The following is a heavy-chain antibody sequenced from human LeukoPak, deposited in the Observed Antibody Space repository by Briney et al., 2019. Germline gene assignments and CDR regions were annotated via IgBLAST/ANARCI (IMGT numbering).Heavy chain of an antibody. D-gene: IGHD3-16*01. CDR2: IYDDGSA. CDR3: MRISSVTQTSYGHFDY. CDR1: GFTVTSNY. V-gene: IGHV3-53*01. J-gene: IGHJ4*02. Sequence: QPGGSLRLSCAASGFTVTSNYMSWVRQAPGKGLEWVSVIYDDGSAYYADSVKGRFTISRDNSQNTVSLQMISLRAEDTAVYYCMRISSVTQTSYGHFDYWGQGTLVTVSS.